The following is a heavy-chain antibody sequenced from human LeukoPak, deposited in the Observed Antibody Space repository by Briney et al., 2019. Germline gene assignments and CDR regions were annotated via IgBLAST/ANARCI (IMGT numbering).Heavy chain of an antibody. V-gene: IGHV3-23*01. CDR2: ISGSGYST. J-gene: IGHJ4*02. Sequence: GGSLRLSCAASGFTFSNYAMRWVRQAPGKGLEWVSGISGSGYSTYYADSVKGRFTSSRDNSKHTLYLQMNSLSAEDTAVYYCARRSGIAVAGAFDYWGQGTLVTVSS. D-gene: IGHD6-19*01. CDR3: ARRSGIAVAGAFDY. CDR1: GFTFSNYA.